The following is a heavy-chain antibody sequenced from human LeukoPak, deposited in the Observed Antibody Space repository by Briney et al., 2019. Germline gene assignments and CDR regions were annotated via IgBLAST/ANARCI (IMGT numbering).Heavy chain of an antibody. CDR1: GFPLTSYA. D-gene: IGHD1-26*01. V-gene: IGHV1-18*01. CDR2: VNADNGNT. CDR3: ASFIVGAYDY. J-gene: IGHJ4*02. Sequence: PWASVKVSCKASGFPLTSYAIHWVRQAPGQRLEWMGWVNADNGNTNYAQKLQGRVTMTTDTSTSTAYMELRSLRSDDTAVYYCASFIVGAYDYWGQGTLVTVSS.